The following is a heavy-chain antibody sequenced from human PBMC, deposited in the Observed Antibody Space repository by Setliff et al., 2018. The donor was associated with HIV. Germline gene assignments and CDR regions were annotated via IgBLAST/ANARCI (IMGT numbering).Heavy chain of an antibody. CDR1: GFTFSSYA. Sequence: GGSLRLSCAASGFTFSSYAMSWVRQAPGKGLEWVSVIYSGGSSTYYADSVKGRFTISRDNSKNTLYLQMNSLRAEDTAVYYCAKDSTGRGWGSEGYFDYWGQGTLVTVSS. D-gene: IGHD7-27*01. CDR3: AKDSTGRGWGSEGYFDY. CDR2: IYSGGSST. V-gene: IGHV3-23*03. J-gene: IGHJ4*02.